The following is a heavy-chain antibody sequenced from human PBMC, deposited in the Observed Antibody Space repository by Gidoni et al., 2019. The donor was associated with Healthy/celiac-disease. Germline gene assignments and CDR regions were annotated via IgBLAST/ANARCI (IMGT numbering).Heavy chain of an antibody. V-gene: IGHV4-39*01. CDR2: IYYSGST. CDR1: GGSISSSSYY. J-gene: IGHJ3*02. D-gene: IGHD2-15*01. CDR3: ARPVLKRYCSGGSCLGHFDI. Sequence: QLQLQESGPGLVKPSETLSLTCTVPGGSISSSSYYWGWIRQPPGKGLEWIGSIYYSGSTYYNPSLKSRVTISVDTSKNQFSLKLSSVTAADTAVYYCARPVLKRYCSGGSCLGHFDIWGQGTMVTVSS.